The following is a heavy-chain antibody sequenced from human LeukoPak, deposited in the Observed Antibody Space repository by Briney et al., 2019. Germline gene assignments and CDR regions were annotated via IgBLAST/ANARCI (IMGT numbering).Heavy chain of an antibody. V-gene: IGHV1-2*02. J-gene: IGHJ3*01. CDR1: GYTFTGNH. Sequence: ASVKVSCKTSGYTFTGNHMHWVRQAPGQGLEWMGWINPNSGDTNYAQRFQGRVTMTRDTSISTAYMELSSLRSDDTAVFYCARQRGGDAFDFWGQGTMVTVFS. D-gene: IGHD6-25*01. CDR3: ARQRGGDAFDF. CDR2: INPNSGDT.